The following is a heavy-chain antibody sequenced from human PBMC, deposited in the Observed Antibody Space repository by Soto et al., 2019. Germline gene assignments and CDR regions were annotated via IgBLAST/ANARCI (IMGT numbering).Heavy chain of an antibody. CDR1: GYSFTSYW. J-gene: IGHJ6*02. D-gene: IGHD3-22*01. CDR3: ARCYYDSSGYHWTYYYGMDV. Sequence: GESLKISCKGSGYSFTSYWIGWVRQMPGKGLEWMGIIYTGDSDTRYSPSFQGQVTTSADKSISTAYLQWSSLQASDTAMYYCARCYYDSSGYHWTYYYGMDVWGQGTTVTVSS. V-gene: IGHV5-51*01. CDR2: IYTGDSDT.